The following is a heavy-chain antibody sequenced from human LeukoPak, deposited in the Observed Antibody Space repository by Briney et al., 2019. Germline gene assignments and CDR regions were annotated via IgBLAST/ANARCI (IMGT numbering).Heavy chain of an antibody. CDR1: GLTFSTYW. Sequence: GGSLRLSCAASGLTFSTYWMHWVRQAPGKGLAWVARINPDGSIRTYADSVQGRVTISRDTAKDTLFLQMNSLRVEDTAVYYCAREARVGGALQYWGQGTPVTVSS. J-gene: IGHJ4*02. CDR2: INPDGSIR. D-gene: IGHD1-26*01. V-gene: IGHV3-74*03. CDR3: AREARVGGALQY.